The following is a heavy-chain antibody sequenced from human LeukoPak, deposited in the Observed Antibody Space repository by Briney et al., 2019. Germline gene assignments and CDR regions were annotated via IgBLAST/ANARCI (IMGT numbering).Heavy chain of an antibody. CDR2: ISGSGGST. J-gene: IGHJ4*02. Sequence: HAGGSLRLSCAASGFTFSSYGMSWVRQAPGKGLEWVSAISGSGGSTYYADSVKGRFTISRDNSKNTLYLQMNSLRAEDTAVYYCAKDLVVVAATPNFDYWGQGTLVTVSS. CDR3: AKDLVVVAATPNFDY. V-gene: IGHV3-23*01. D-gene: IGHD2-15*01. CDR1: GFTFSSYG.